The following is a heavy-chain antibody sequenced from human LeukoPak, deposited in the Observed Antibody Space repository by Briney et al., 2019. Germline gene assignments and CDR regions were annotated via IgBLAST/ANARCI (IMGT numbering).Heavy chain of an antibody. CDR1: GGSISTSSYY. CDR3: ARAQRYDSSGYYQDYYYYMDV. D-gene: IGHD3-22*01. Sequence: SETLSLTCTVSGGSISTSSYYWGWIRQPPGKGLEWIGSIYYSGSTNYNPSLKSRVTISVDTSKNQFSLKLSSVTAADTAVYYCARAQRYDSSGYYQDYYYYMDVWGKGTTVTVSS. V-gene: IGHV4-39*07. CDR2: IYYSGST. J-gene: IGHJ6*03.